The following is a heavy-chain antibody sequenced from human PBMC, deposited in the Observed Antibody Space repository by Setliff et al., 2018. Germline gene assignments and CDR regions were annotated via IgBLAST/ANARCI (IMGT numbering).Heavy chain of an antibody. J-gene: IGHJ4*02. V-gene: IGHV4-34*01. D-gene: IGHD3-3*01. CDR1: GGSFSNYY. CDR3: ARGANYDFWSGYYTY. CDR2: INHSGST. Sequence: LSLTCTVYGGSFSNYYWSWIRQPPGKGLEWIGEINHSGSTNYNPSLTSRVSISVDTSKNQFSLKLSSVTAADTAVYYCARGANYDFWSGYYTYWGQGTLVTVSS.